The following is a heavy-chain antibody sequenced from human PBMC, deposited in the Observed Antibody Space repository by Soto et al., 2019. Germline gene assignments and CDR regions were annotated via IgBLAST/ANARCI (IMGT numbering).Heavy chain of an antibody. D-gene: IGHD3-22*01. V-gene: IGHV1-69*13. Sequence: ASVKVSCTASGYTFTSYGISWVRQAPGQGLEWMGGIIPIFGTANYAQKFQGRVTITADESTTTAYMELSSLRSEDTAVYYCARPTRFYYDSSGQSAWFDPWGQGTLVTVSS. CDR3: ARPTRFYYDSSGQSAWFDP. CDR2: IIPIFGTA. J-gene: IGHJ5*02. CDR1: GYTFTSYG.